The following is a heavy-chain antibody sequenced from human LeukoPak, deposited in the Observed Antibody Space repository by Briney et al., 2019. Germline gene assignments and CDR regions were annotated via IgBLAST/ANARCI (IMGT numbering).Heavy chain of an antibody. CDR2: IHYSGST. J-gene: IGHJ4*02. Sequence: PSETLSLTCSISDGSISSYYWNWIRQPPGKGLEWIRHIHYSGSTHYNPSLQSRVSISIDTSKNHFSLKLRSVTAVDTAVYYCARWGHFETSGYFVVDYWGQGALVTVSS. CDR3: ARWGHFETSGYFVVDY. V-gene: IGHV4-59*01. D-gene: IGHD5-12*01. CDR1: DGSISSYY.